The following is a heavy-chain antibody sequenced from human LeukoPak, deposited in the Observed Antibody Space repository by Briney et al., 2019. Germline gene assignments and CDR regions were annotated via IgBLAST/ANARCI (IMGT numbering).Heavy chain of an antibody. J-gene: IGHJ4*02. Sequence: GGSLRLSCAASGFTVDSNYLSWVRQAPGKGLEWVSTIYTGGNTYYAASVKGRFTISRDFSKNTVFLHMNSLRAEDTAMYYCARGDDSGYYDYFDYWGQGALVTVSP. CDR1: GFTVDSNY. CDR3: ARGDDSGYYDYFDY. CDR2: IYTGGNT. V-gene: IGHV3-53*01. D-gene: IGHD3-22*01.